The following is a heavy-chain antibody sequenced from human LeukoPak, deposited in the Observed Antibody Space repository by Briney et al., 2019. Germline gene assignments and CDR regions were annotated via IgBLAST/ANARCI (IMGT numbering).Heavy chain of an antibody. CDR3: AKDPRYYYDSSGYIAEYFQY. D-gene: IGHD3-22*01. Sequence: GGSLRLSCAASGFTFSSYAMSWVRQAPGKGLECISGFSGSGGSTYYADSVKGRFTISRDNSKNTLYLQMSSLRTEDTAVYYCAKDPRYYYDSSGYIAEYFQYWGQGTLVTVSS. V-gene: IGHV3-23*01. CDR1: GFTFSSYA. J-gene: IGHJ1*01. CDR2: FSGSGGST.